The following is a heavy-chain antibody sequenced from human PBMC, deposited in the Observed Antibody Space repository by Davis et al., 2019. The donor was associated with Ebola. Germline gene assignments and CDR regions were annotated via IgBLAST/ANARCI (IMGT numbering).Heavy chain of an antibody. V-gene: IGHV3-48*03. CDR2: ISSSGSTI. CDR3: ARDSGFRVITTGHFDY. Sequence: PGGSLRLSCAASGFTFSSYEMNWVRQAPGKGLEWVSYISSSGSTIYYADSVKGRFTISRDNAKNSLYLQMNSLRAEDTAVYYCARDSGFRVITTGHFDYWGQGTLVTVSS. J-gene: IGHJ4*02. D-gene: IGHD3-22*01. CDR1: GFTFSSYE.